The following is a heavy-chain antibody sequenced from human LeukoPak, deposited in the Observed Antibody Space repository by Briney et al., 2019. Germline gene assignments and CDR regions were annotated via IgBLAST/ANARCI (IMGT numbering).Heavy chain of an antibody. Sequence: GASVKVSCKTSGFTFTGYYIHWVRQAPGQGLAWMGSIIPILGIANYAQKFQGRVTITADKSTSTAYMELSSLRSEDTVVYYCARVGDYFASSGYYMYWGQCTLVTVSS. V-gene: IGHV1-69*04. CDR1: GFTFTGYY. D-gene: IGHD3-22*01. CDR2: IIPILGIA. J-gene: IGHJ4*02. CDR3: ARVGDYFASSGYYMY.